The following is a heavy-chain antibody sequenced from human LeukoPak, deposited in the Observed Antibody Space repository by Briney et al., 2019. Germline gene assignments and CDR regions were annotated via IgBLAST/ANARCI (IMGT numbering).Heavy chain of an antibody. D-gene: IGHD6-25*01. CDR3: AKGGAAIAPDYYYGMDV. Sequence: GGSLRLSCAASGFTFDDYAMHWVRQAPGKGLEWVSGISRNSGSIGYADSVKGRFTISRDNAKNSLYLQMNSLRAEDTALYYCAKGGAAIAPDYYYGMDVWGQGTTVTVSS. CDR1: GFTFDDYA. J-gene: IGHJ6*02. CDR2: ISRNSGSI. V-gene: IGHV3-9*01.